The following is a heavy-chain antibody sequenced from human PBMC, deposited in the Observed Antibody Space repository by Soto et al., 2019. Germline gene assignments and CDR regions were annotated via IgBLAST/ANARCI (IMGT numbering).Heavy chain of an antibody. Sequence: SETLSLTCAVYGGSFSGYYWSWIRQPPGKGLEWIGEINHSGSTNYNPSLKSRVTISVDTSKNQFSLKLSSVTAADTAVYYCARPGYDFWSGYYNLRDYYYYMDVWGIGTTVTVSS. CDR1: GGSFSGYY. CDR3: ARPGYDFWSGYYNLRDYYYYMDV. J-gene: IGHJ6*03. D-gene: IGHD3-3*01. CDR2: INHSGST. V-gene: IGHV4-34*01.